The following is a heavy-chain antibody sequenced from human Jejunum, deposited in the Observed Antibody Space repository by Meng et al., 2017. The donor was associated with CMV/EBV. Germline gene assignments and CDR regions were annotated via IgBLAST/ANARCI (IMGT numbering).Heavy chain of an antibody. CDR3: ARDSYGSIDY. D-gene: IGHD6-19*01. J-gene: IGHJ4*02. CDR1: GFTFSRSP. V-gene: IGHV3-30*04. CDR2: ISYDGSNK. Sequence: QVQLVESGXGVVQPGRSLRLSCAASGFTFSRSPMHWVRQAPGKGLEWVALISYDGSNKYADSVKGRFTISRDNSQNTLYLQMNSLRVEDTAVYYCARDSYGSIDYWGQGTLVTVSS.